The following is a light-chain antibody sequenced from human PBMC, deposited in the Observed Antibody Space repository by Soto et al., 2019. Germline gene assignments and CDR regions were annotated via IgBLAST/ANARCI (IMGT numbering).Light chain of an antibody. J-gene: IGKJ1*01. V-gene: IGKV3-20*01. CDR2: GVS. CDR3: QQYDSSWT. CDR1: QSVPSNF. Sequence: VLTQSPGTLSLSPGERATLSCRASQSVPSNFLAWYQQKPGQAPILLIYGVSRRATGIPDRFSGSGSGTDFILTISRLEPEDFAVYYCQQYDSSWTFGQGTKVEIK.